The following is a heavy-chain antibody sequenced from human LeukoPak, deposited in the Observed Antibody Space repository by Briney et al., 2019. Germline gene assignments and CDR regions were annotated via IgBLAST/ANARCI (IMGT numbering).Heavy chain of an antibody. V-gene: IGHV4-39*07. CDR1: GGSIRGSHYF. CDR3: AILPARDTYYYDSSGYYRPGVH. Sequence: PSETLSLTCTLSGGSIRGSHYFWGWIRHPPGKGLQWVGSVSYTGSTSYNPSLKTRVTISVDTSKNQFSLKVTSVTAADTAVYFCAILPARDTYYYDSSGYYRPGVHWGQGTLVTVSS. J-gene: IGHJ4*02. D-gene: IGHD3-22*01. CDR2: VSYTGST.